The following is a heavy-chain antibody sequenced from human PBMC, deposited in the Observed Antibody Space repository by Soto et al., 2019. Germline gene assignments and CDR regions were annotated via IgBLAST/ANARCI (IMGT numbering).Heavy chain of an antibody. Sequence: TLSLPCTVSGGSISSGCYYWSWIRQHPGKGLEWIGYIYYSGSSYYNRSLKRRFTISVDTSKNQFSLKLSSVTAAHTAVSYCASFRGPLFQLHWFDPWGQGTLGTVSS. D-gene: IGHD1-26*01. CDR3: ASFRGPLFQLHWFDP. V-gene: IGHV4-31*03. J-gene: IGHJ5*02. CDR1: GGSISSGCYY. CDR2: IYYSGSS.